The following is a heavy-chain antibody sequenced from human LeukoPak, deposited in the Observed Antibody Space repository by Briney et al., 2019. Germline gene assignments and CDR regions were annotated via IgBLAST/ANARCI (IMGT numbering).Heavy chain of an antibody. CDR2: IYYSGST. J-gene: IGHJ4*02. CDR3: ARGGDYYDFWSGYYL. Sequence: SETLSLTCTVSGGSISSSSYYWGWIRQPPGKGLEWIGSIYYSGSTYYNPSLKSRVTISVDTSKNQFSLKLSSVTAADTAVYYCARGGDYYDFWSGYYLWGQGTLVTVSS. V-gene: IGHV4-39*07. D-gene: IGHD3-3*01. CDR1: GGSISSSSYY.